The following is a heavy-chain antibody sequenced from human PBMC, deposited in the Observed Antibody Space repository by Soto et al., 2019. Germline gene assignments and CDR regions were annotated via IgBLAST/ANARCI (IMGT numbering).Heavy chain of an antibody. V-gene: IGHV4-31*03. CDR2: IFYSGTT. Sequence: SETLSLTCTVSGGSINTAGYYWSWIRQVPGKGLEWIGYIFYSGTTYYNPSLKSRVTTSVDTSKNQFSLRLSSVTAADTAVYYCARGLIVMLAGIEELINSHFDSWGQGTLVTVSS. CDR3: ARGLIVMLAGIEELINSHFDS. D-gene: IGHD2-21*02. J-gene: IGHJ4*02. CDR1: GGSINTAGYY.